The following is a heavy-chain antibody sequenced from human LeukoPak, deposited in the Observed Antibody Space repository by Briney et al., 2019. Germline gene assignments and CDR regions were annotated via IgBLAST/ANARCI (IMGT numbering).Heavy chain of an antibody. CDR2: ISYDGSNK. CDR3: ARDLVDLLWFGQLDFDY. V-gene: IGHV3-30-3*01. Sequence: GGSLRLSCAASGFTFSSYAMHWVRQAPGKGLEWVAVISYDGSNKYYADSVKGRFTISRDNSKNTLYLQMNSLRAEDTAVYYCARDLVDLLWFGQLDFDYWGQGTLVTVSS. D-gene: IGHD3-10*01. CDR1: GFTFSSYA. J-gene: IGHJ4*02.